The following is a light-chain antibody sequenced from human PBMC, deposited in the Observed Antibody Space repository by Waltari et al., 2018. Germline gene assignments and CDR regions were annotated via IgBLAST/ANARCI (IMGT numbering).Light chain of an antibody. CDR1: QSVSSSY. CDR3: QQYGSSPWT. Sequence: EIVLTPSPGTLSLSPGERATLSCRASQSVSSSYLAWYQQKPGQAPRPLIYGASSRATGIPDRFSGSGSGTDFTLTISRLEPEDLAVYYCQQYGSSPWTFGQGTKVEIK. CDR2: GAS. V-gene: IGKV3-20*01. J-gene: IGKJ1*01.